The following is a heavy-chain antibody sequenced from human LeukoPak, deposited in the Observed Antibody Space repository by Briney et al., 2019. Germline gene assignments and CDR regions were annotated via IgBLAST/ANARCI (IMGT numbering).Heavy chain of an antibody. CDR1: GFSFSSYE. Sequence: GGSLRLSCAASGFSFSSYEMNWVRQAPGKGLEWVSNISPSGSNKCYADSVKGRFTVSRDNAKNSLYLQMNSLRAGDTGVYYCTKLAVASADSWGQGTLVTVSS. J-gene: IGHJ4*02. V-gene: IGHV3-48*03. CDR2: ISPSGSNK. CDR3: TKLAVASADS. D-gene: IGHD6-19*01.